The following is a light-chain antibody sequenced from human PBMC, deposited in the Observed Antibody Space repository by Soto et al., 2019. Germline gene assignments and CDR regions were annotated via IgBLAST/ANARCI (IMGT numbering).Light chain of an antibody. CDR2: AAS. CDR3: QQYGSSSYT. J-gene: IGKJ2*01. CDR1: QSISSSY. Sequence: EIVLTQSPGTLSLSPGERTTLSCRASQSISSSYLAWYQQKPGQAPRLLIDAASSRATGIPDMFSGSGSGTDFTLTISRLEPEDFAVYYCQQYGSSSYTFGQGNQLEIK. V-gene: IGKV3-20*01.